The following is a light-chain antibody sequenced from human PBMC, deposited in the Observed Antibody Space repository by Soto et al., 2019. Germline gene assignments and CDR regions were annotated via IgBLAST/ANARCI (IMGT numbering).Light chain of an antibody. CDR2: DVS. V-gene: IGLV2-14*01. CDR3: SSYTRSSFYV. CDR1: SSDVGGYNY. Sequence: QSALTQPASVSGSSGESITISCTGTSSDVGGYNYVSWYQQHPGKAPKLMIYDVSNRPSGVSNRFSGSKSGNTASLTISGLQAEDEADYYCSSYTRSSFYVFGTGTKLTV. J-gene: IGLJ1*01.